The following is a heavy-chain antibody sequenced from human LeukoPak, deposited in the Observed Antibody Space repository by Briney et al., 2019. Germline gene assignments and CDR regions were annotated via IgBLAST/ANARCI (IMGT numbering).Heavy chain of an antibody. CDR2: FTGRAYGGTT. J-gene: IGHJ4*01. D-gene: IGHD4-17*01. V-gene: IGHV3-49*04. CDR1: GFTFGDYA. CDR3: TRWTTVTTFEY. Sequence: GGSLRLSCTASGFTFGDYAMSWVRQAPGKGLEWVGSFTGRAYGGTTEYAASVRGRFTISIDDSKSIAYLQMNSLTTEDTAAYYCTRWTTVTTFEYWGHGTQVAVSS.